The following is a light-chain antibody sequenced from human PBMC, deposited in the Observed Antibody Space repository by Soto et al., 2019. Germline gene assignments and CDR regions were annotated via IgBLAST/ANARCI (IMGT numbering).Light chain of an antibody. J-gene: IGLJ3*02. Sequence: QPVLTQSPSASASLGASVKLTCTLSSGHSSYAIAWHQQQPEKGPRYLMKLNSDGSHSKGDGIPDRFSGSSSGAERYLTISSLQSEDEADYYCQTWGTGMNWVFGGVTKLTVL. CDR2: LNSDGSH. CDR1: SGHSSYA. V-gene: IGLV4-69*01. CDR3: QTWGTGMNWV.